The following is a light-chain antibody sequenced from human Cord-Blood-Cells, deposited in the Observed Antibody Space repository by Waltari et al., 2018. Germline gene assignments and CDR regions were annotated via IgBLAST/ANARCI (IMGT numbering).Light chain of an antibody. CDR3: CSYAGSSTWV. V-gene: IGLV2-23*01. J-gene: IGLJ3*02. CDR1: SSDVGSYNL. CDR2: EGS. Sequence: QSALTQPASVSGSPGQSITISCPGTSSDVGSYNLVPWYQQHPGKAPKLMMYEGSKRPSGVSNRFSGSKSGNTASLTISGLQAEDEADYYCCSYAGSSTWVFGGGTKLTVL.